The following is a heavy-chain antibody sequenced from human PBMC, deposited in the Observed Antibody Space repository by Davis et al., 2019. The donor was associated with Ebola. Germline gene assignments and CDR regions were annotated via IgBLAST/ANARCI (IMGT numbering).Heavy chain of an antibody. CDR1: GGTFSSYA. J-gene: IGHJ6*02. Sequence: SVKVSCKASGGTFSSYAISWVRQAPGQGLEWMGGIIPIFGTANYAQKFQGRVTITADKSTSTAYMELSSLRGEDKAVYYCTRRGYCSGGSCLRGYYYYGMDVWGQGTTVTVSS. V-gene: IGHV1-69*06. CDR3: TRRGYCSGGSCLRGYYYYGMDV. D-gene: IGHD2-15*01. CDR2: IIPIFGTA.